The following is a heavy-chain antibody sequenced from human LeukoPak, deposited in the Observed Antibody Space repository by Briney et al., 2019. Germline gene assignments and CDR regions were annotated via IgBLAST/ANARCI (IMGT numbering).Heavy chain of an antibody. CDR1: GGSISSSSYY. J-gene: IGHJ5*02. V-gene: IGHV4-39*07. CDR3: ARGTDSSSWSYCGGDCYPGQYNWFDP. CDR2: IYYSGST. Sequence: SETLSLTCTVSGGSISSSSYYWGWIRQPPGKGLEWIGSIYYSGSTYYNPSLKSRVTISVDTSKNQFSLKLSSVTAADTAVYYCARGTDSSSWSYCGGDCYPGQYNWFDPWGQGTLVTVSS. D-gene: IGHD2-21*01.